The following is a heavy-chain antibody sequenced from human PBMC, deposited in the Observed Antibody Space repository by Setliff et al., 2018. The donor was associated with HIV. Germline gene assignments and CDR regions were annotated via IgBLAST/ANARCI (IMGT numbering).Heavy chain of an antibody. J-gene: IGHJ4*02. D-gene: IGHD2-2*02. CDR2: IFVGDSTT. CDR3: AREGPNTYYFDY. Sequence: ASVKVSCKTSGYAFTSYHIHWVRQAPGQGLEWMGKIFVGDSTTHYAQKFQGRVTLTRDTSTNTVYMELSSLRSEDTAVYYCAREGPNTYYFDYWGQGTLVTVSS. CDR1: GYAFTSYH. V-gene: IGHV1-46*01.